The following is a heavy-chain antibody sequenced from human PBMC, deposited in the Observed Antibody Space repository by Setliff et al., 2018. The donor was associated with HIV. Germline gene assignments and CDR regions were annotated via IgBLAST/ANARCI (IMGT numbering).Heavy chain of an antibody. Sequence: PGGSLRLSCAASGLLVSRNYINWVRQAPGKGLEWISYITGDSSRITYADSVKGRFTISRDHAKNSLYLQMNSLRAEDTAIYYCARDTAYFFDIWGQGTMVTVSS. D-gene: IGHD1-26*01. J-gene: IGHJ3*02. CDR2: ITGDSSRI. CDR3: ARDTAYFFDI. CDR1: GLLVSRNY. V-gene: IGHV3-48*01.